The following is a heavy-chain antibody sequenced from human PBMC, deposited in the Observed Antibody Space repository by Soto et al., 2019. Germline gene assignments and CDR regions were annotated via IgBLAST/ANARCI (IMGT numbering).Heavy chain of an antibody. Sequence: GASVKVSCKASGYTFTSYGISWVRQAHGQGLEWMGWISAYNGNTNYAQKLQGRVTMTTDTSTSTAYMELRSLRSDDTAVYYCARDRLPFRGVMFSAYWGQGTLVTVSS. D-gene: IGHD3-10*01. CDR3: ARDRLPFRGVMFSAY. CDR1: GYTFTSYG. J-gene: IGHJ4*02. V-gene: IGHV1-18*01. CDR2: ISAYNGNT.